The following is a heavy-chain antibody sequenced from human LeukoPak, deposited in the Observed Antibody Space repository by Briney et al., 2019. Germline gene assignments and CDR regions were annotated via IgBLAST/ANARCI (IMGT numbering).Heavy chain of an antibody. V-gene: IGHV3-30*02. CDR1: GFAFSSNG. D-gene: IGHD3-10*01. CDR3: AKDIGSYYDY. CDR2: IQYDGSKK. Sequence: GGSLRLSCVASGFAFSSNGMHWVRQAPGKGLEWVTFIQYDGSKKYYADSVKGRFTISRDNSKNTLYLEMNSLRAEDTAVYYCAKDIGSYYDYWGQGILVTVSS. J-gene: IGHJ4*02.